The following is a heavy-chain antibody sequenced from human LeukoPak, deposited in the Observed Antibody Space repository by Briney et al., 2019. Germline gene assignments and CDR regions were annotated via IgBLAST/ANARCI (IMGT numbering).Heavy chain of an antibody. CDR3: ARGSALNYYYDSSGYYSFDY. CDR1: GGTFSSYA. J-gene: IGHJ4*02. V-gene: IGHV1-69*01. Sequence: SVKVSCKASGGTFSSYAISWVRQAPGQGLEWMGGIIPIFGAANYAQKFQGRVTITADESTSTAYMGLSSLRSEDTAVYYCARGSALNYYYDSSGYYSFDYWGQGTLVTVSS. CDR2: IIPIFGAA. D-gene: IGHD3-22*01.